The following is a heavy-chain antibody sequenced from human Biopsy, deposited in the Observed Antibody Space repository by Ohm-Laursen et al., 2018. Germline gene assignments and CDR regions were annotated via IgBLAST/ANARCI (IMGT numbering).Heavy chain of an antibody. Sequence: SDTLSLTCAVYGESFNGYYWSWIRQTPGKGLEWIGEVSHSGSTNYNPSLKSRVTISVDTSKNQFSLNLSSVTAADTAVYYCARLTGDYIWGNWRINHDPFDIWDQGTSVTVSS. J-gene: IGHJ3*02. V-gene: IGHV4-34*01. CDR3: ARLTGDYIWGNWRINHDPFDI. D-gene: IGHD3-16*01. CDR2: VSHSGST. CDR1: GESFNGYY.